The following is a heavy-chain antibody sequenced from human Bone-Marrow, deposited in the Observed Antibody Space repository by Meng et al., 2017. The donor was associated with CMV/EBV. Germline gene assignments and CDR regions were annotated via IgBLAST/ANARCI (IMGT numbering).Heavy chain of an antibody. CDR2: IIPILGIA. CDR1: AGTISSYT. J-gene: IGHJ6*02. V-gene: IGHV1-69*02. D-gene: IGHD6-13*01. CDR3: AELRLWGGRIAAAGTATHYYYGMDV. Sequence: SFKVSCNASAGTISSYTIIWVRRAPGQGLEWMGTIIPILGIANYAQKFQGRVTITADKSTSTAYIELSSLRSEDTAVYYCAELRLWGGRIAAAGTATHYYYGMDVWGQGTTVTVSS.